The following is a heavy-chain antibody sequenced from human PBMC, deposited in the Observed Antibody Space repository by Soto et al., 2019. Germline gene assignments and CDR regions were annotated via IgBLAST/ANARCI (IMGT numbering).Heavy chain of an antibody. D-gene: IGHD3-16*01. Sequence: ASVKVSCKASGYTFTSYAMHWVRQAPGQRLEWMGWINAGNGNTKYSQKFQGRVTITRDTSASTAYMELSSLRSEDTAVYYCARVSGKGGYYYGMDVWGQGTTVTAP. V-gene: IGHV1-3*01. CDR3: ARVSGKGGYYYGMDV. CDR1: GYTFTSYA. CDR2: INAGNGNT. J-gene: IGHJ6*02.